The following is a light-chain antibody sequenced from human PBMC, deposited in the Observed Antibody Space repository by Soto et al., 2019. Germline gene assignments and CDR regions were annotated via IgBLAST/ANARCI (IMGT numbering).Light chain of an antibody. CDR2: GAS. Sequence: TQSPSTLSGAVGDRATLSCRASQRVSSGYLAWYQQKPGQTPRLLIYGASGRATGIPDRFSGSGSGTDFTPTISRLEPEDFAVYYCQQYGSFSITFGQGTRLEIK. CDR1: QRVSSGY. V-gene: IGKV3-20*01. J-gene: IGKJ5*01. CDR3: QQYGSFSIT.